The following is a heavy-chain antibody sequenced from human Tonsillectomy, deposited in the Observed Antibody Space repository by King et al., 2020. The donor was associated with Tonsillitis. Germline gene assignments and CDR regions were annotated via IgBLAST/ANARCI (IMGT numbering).Heavy chain of an antibody. V-gene: IGHV3-53*01. D-gene: IGHD3-3*01. CDR3: ASDVGDFWSGYSRY. J-gene: IGHJ4*02. Sequence: VQLVESGGGLIQPGGSLRLSCAASELTVSSNYMSWVRQAPGKGLEWVSTLYGGGTTRYADSVKGRFTISRDNPKNTLYLQMNSLRAEDTAVYYCASDVGDFWSGYSRYRGQGTLVTVSS. CDR2: LYGGGTT. CDR1: ELTVSSNY.